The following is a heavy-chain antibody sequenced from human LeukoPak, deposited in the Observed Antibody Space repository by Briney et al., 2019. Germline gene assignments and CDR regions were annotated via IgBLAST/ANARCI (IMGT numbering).Heavy chain of an antibody. V-gene: IGHV4-38-2*02. Sequence: SETLSLTCNVSGYSISSVYYWGWIRQSPGKGLEWIGSIYHTGYTYYNPSLKSRVTISVDTSKNQFSLKLSSVTAADTAVYYCARTNYYGSGSHHSLWGQGTLVTVSS. CDR2: IYHTGYT. D-gene: IGHD3-10*01. CDR3: ARTNYYGSGSHHSL. J-gene: IGHJ4*02. CDR1: GYSISSVYY.